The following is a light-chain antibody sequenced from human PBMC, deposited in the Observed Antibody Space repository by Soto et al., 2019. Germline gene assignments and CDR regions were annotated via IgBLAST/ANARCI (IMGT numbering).Light chain of an antibody. V-gene: IGKV1-5*01. CDR3: QQYNSYCT. CDR2: DAS. CDR1: QSISSW. Sequence: GDRVTITCRASQSISSWLAWYQQKPGKAPKLLIYDASSLESGVPSRFSGSGSGTEFTLTISSLQPDDFATYYCQQYNSYCTFGQWTRLEIK. J-gene: IGKJ5*01.